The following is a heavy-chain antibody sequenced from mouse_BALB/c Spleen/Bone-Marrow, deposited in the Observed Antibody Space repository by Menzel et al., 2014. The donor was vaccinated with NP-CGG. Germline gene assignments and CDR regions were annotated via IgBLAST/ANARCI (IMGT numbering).Heavy chain of an antibody. J-gene: IGHJ4*01. Sequence: QVQLKESGADLARPGASVKLSCKASGYTFTSYWMQWVKQRPGQGLEWIGAIYPGDGDTRYTQKFRGKATFTADKSSSTAYMQLSRLASEDSEVYYCARERWNEYYAFDYWGQGTSVTVSS. CDR3: ARERWNEYYAFDY. D-gene: IGHD1-1*02. CDR1: GYTFTSYW. V-gene: IGHV1-87*01. CDR2: IYPGDGDT.